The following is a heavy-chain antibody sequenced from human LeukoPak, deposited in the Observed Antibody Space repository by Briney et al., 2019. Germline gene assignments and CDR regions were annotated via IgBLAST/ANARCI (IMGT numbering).Heavy chain of an antibody. V-gene: IGHV3-30*03. J-gene: IGHJ4*02. CDR2: ISSDGSYK. D-gene: IGHD6-13*01. CDR3: ARRAAAGNYFDY. CDR1: GFTFSNYG. Sequence: GGSLRLSCAASGFTFSNYGMHWVRQAPGKGLEWVAVISSDGSYKYNGDSVKGRFTISRDNSKNTLYLQMNNLRAEDTAVYYCARRAAAGNYFDYWGQGTLVTVSS.